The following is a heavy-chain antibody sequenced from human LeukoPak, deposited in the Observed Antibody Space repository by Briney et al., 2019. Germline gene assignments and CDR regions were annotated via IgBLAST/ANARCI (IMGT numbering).Heavy chain of an antibody. CDR3: ARHIDYGDYGSYFDY. CDR1: GGSISSSSYY. Sequence: PSETLSLTCTVSGGSISSSSYYWGWIRQPPGKGLEWIGSIYYSGSTYYNPSLKSRVTISVDTSKNQFSLKLSSVTAADTAVYYCARHIDYGDYGSYFDYWGQGTLVTVSS. D-gene: IGHD4-17*01. J-gene: IGHJ4*02. CDR2: IYYSGST. V-gene: IGHV4-39*01.